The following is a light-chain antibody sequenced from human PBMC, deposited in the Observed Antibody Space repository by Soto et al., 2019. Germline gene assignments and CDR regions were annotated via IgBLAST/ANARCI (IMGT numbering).Light chain of an antibody. CDR3: QQRSNWPRT. CDR1: QSVSSY. Sequence: EIVLTQSPATLSLSPGERATLSCRASQSVSSYLAWYQQRPGQAPGLLIYDTSNRATGIPARFSGSGSGTDFTLTISSLEPEDFAVYYCQQRSNWPRTFGQGTKVEFK. CDR2: DTS. J-gene: IGKJ1*01. V-gene: IGKV3-11*01.